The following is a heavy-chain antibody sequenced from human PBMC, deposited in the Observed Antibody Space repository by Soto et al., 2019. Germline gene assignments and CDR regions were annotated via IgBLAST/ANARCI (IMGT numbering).Heavy chain of an antibody. J-gene: IGHJ4*02. Sequence: PGGSLRLSCTASGFTFGDYAMSWVRQAPGKGLEWVGVIRSKAYGGTTEYAASVKGRFTIARDESKSIAYLQMNSLKTAGTAAYYCTTVCWALQPPGFDYWGQGTLLTVSS. V-gene: IGHV3-49*04. CDR3: TTVCWALQPPGFDY. CDR2: IRSKAYGGTT. CDR1: GFTFGDYA. D-gene: IGHD1-26*01.